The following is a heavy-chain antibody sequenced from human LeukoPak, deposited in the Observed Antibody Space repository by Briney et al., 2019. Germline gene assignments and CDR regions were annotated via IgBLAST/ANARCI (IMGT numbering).Heavy chain of an antibody. V-gene: IGHV3-30-3*01. CDR2: ISYDGSNK. J-gene: IGHJ6*02. CDR1: GFTFSIYA. CDR3: ARDLAAYVATIYGMDV. D-gene: IGHD5-12*01. Sequence: PGGSLRLSCAASGFTFSIYAMHWVRQAPGKGLEWVAVISYDGSNKYYADSVKGRFTISRDNSKNTLYLQMNSLRAEDTAVYYCARDLAAYVATIYGMDVWGQGTTVTVSS.